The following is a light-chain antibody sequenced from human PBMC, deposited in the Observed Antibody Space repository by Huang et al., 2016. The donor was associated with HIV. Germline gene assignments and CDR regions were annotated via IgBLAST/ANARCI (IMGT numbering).Light chain of an antibody. Sequence: DIVMTQSPDSLAVSLGERATINCKSSQSVLYSSKNKNYLAWYQQKQGQPPKLLIYWASTRESGVPDRFSGSGSGTDFTLTISSLQAEDVAVYYCQQYFSIPYIFGQGTKLEIK. CDR1: QSVLYSSKNKNY. CDR3: QQYFSIPYI. CDR2: WAS. V-gene: IGKV4-1*01. J-gene: IGKJ2*01.